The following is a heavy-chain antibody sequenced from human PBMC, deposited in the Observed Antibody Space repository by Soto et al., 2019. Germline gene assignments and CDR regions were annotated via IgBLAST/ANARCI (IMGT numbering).Heavy chain of an antibody. V-gene: IGHV1-8*01. Sequence: QVQLVQSGAEVKKPGASVKVSCKASGYTFTSYDINWVRQATGQGLEWMGWMNPNSGNTGYAQKFQGRVTLTRNTSISTAYMELSSLRSEDTAVYYCARGAYYDILTGYYTNYGMDVWGQGTTVTVSS. J-gene: IGHJ6*02. CDR3: ARGAYYDILTGYYTNYGMDV. CDR2: MNPNSGNT. D-gene: IGHD3-9*01. CDR1: GYTFTSYD.